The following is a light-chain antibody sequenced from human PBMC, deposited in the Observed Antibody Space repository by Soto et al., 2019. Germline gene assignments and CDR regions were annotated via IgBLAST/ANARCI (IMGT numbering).Light chain of an antibody. J-gene: IGLJ1*01. CDR1: TGAVPSGLY. CDR2: DTS. CDR3: LLSYDGTRGV. V-gene: IGLV7-46*01. Sequence: QAVVTQEPSLTVSPGGTVTLPVGSSTGAVPSGLYPYWFQQKPGQAPRTLIFDTSHKHSWTPDRFSGSLLGDNAALPLSGAQPENEAEYYCLLSYDGTRGVFGTGTKLTVL.